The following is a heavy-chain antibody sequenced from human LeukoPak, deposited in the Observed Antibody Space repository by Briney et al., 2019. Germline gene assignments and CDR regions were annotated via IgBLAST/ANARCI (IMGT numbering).Heavy chain of an antibody. CDR1: GFTVSSNY. CDR2: IYSGGST. V-gene: IGHV3-53*01. Sequence: GGSLRLSCAASGFTVSSNYMNWVRQAPGKGLEWVSVIYSGGSTFYADSVEGRFTISRDNSNNTLYLQMNSLRAEDTAMYYCAREYYDNSGGEDAFDIWGPGTLVTVSS. J-gene: IGHJ3*02. D-gene: IGHD3-22*01. CDR3: AREYYDNSGGEDAFDI.